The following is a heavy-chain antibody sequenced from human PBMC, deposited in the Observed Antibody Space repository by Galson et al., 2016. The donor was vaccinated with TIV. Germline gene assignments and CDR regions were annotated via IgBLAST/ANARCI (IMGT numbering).Heavy chain of an antibody. D-gene: IGHD3-16*01. CDR2: INPNSGGT. Sequence: SVKVSCKASGYTFTGHYMHWVRQAPGQGLEWMGWINPNSGGTSFVQTFKGRVTMTRDTSISTAYMELSRLRSDDTAVYYCAKVRCRWGLRSAFGLWGQGTMVTVSS. CDR3: AKVRCRWGLRSAFGL. J-gene: IGHJ3*01. V-gene: IGHV1-2*02. CDR1: GYTFTGHY.